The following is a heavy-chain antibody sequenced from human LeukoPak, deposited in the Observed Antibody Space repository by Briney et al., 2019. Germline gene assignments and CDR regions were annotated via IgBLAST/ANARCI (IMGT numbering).Heavy chain of an antibody. CDR2: VSYDGSNK. V-gene: IGHV3-30*18. CDR1: GFTFTRYG. Sequence: PGGSLRLSCTASGFTFTRYGMHWVRQAPGKGLEWVALVSYDGSNKYYADSVKGRFTISRDNSKNTLYLQMNSLRAEDTAVYYCAKDSRVGRSRIDYWGQRTLVTVSS. CDR3: AKDSRVGRSRIDY. J-gene: IGHJ4*02.